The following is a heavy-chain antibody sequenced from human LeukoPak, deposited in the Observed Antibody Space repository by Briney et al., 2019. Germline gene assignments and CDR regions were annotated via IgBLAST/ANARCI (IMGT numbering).Heavy chain of an antibody. J-gene: IGHJ4*02. D-gene: IGHD3-10*01. V-gene: IGHV3-30*04. Sequence: GGSLRLSCAASGFTFSSYAMHWVRQAPDKGLEWVAVISYDGSNKYYADSVKGRFTISRDNSKNTLYLQMNSLRAEDTAVYYCARDRTMVHFDYWGQGTLVTVSS. CDR2: ISYDGSNK. CDR1: GFTFSSYA. CDR3: ARDRTMVHFDY.